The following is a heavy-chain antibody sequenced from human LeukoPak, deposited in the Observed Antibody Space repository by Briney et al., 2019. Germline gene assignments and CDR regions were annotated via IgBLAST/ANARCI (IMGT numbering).Heavy chain of an antibody. Sequence: GESLKISCKGSGYTFTTYWIGWVRPMSGKGLELMGIIYPGDSDPRYSPSFQGQVTISADTSISTAYLQCSSLKASDSAMYYCVRHGLGSSWFGFDYWGQGTLVTVSS. V-gene: IGHV5-51*01. CDR1: GYTFTTYW. D-gene: IGHD6-13*01. J-gene: IGHJ4*02. CDR2: IYPGDSDP. CDR3: VRHGLGSSWFGFDY.